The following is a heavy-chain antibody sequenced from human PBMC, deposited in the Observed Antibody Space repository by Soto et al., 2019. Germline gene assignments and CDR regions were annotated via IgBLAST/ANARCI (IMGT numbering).Heavy chain of an antibody. CDR3: AAELYSGGRCCSFDI. V-gene: IGHV1-58*01. CDR1: GFTFIDSA. Sequence: GASVKVSCKTSGFTFIDSAVQWVRQARGQRLEWIGWIVIGSGNRKYEQHFQDRLTITRDRSTGTAYMELTSLRAEDTAVYYCAAELYSGGRCCSFDIWGQGTMVTVSS. J-gene: IGHJ3*02. CDR2: IVIGSGNR. D-gene: IGHD2-15*01.